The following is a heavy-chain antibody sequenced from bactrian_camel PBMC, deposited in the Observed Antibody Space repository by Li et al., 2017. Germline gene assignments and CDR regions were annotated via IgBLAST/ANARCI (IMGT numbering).Heavy chain of an antibody. CDR3: AVVKNPTRVRAAGIGSADFGY. CDR1: SYADTLYC. D-gene: IGHD2*01. J-gene: IGHJ6*01. V-gene: IGHV3S61*01. CDR2: IDRNGIT. Sequence: HVQLVESGGGSVQPGGSLRLSCSVSSYADTLYCLAWFRQAPGKEREGVACIDRNGITGFADSVNGRFTISQDNAKNTLFLEMTSLKPEDSAMYYCAVVKNPTRVRAAGIGSADFGYWGQGTQVTVS.